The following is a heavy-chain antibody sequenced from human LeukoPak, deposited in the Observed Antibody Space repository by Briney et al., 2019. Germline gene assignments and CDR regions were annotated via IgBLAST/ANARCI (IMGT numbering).Heavy chain of an antibody. CDR2: ISSSGSYI. J-gene: IGHJ6*02. CDR3: ARDLRGVANGTLTPPGV. V-gene: IGHV3-21*01. CDR1: GFTISSYS. D-gene: IGHD2/OR15-2a*01. Sequence: GGSLRLSCAASGFTISSYSMNWVRQAPGKGLEWVSSISSSGSYIYYADSVKGRFTISRNNAKNSLYLQMNSLRAEDTAVYYCARDLRGVANGTLTPPGVWGQGTTVTVSS.